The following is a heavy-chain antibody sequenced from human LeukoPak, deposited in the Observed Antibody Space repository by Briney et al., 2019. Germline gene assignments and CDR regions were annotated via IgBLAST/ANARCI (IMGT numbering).Heavy chain of an antibody. V-gene: IGHV3-74*01. CDR2: ISHDGSVT. D-gene: IGHD2-21*01. Sequence: GGFLRLSCAASEFPFSTYVMHWVRQVPGKGLVWVSRISHDGSVTSYADSVKGRFTISRDNAKNTVYLQMNSLRGEDTAVYYCARDRDFILFDYWGQGALVTVSS. J-gene: IGHJ4*02. CDR1: EFPFSTYV. CDR3: ARDRDFILFDY.